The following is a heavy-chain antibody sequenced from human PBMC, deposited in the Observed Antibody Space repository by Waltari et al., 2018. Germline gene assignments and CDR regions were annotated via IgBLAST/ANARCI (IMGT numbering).Heavy chain of an antibody. CDR3: ARHGFSSGYDAYFDY. V-gene: IGHV4-34*01. D-gene: IGHD3-22*01. Sequence: QVQLQQWGAGLLKPSETLSLTCAVYGGSFSGYYWSWIRQPPGKGLEWIGEINHSGSTNYNPSLKSRVTISVDTSKNQFSLKLSSVTAADTAVYYCARHGFSSGYDAYFDYWGQGTL. CDR2: INHSGST. CDR1: GGSFSGYY. J-gene: IGHJ4*02.